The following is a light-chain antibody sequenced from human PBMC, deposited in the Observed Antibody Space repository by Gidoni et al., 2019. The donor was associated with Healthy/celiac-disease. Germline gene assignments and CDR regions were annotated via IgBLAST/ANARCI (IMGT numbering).Light chain of an antibody. CDR2: ASS. Sequence: DIQMTQSPSSLSASVGDRVTITCRASQSISSYLNWYQQKPVKAPKLLIYASSSLQSGVPSRFSGSGSWTDFTLTISSLQPEDFATYYCQHSYSTPLTFGQGTQVEIK. V-gene: IGKV1-39*01. CDR1: QSISSY. J-gene: IGKJ1*01. CDR3: QHSYSTPLT.